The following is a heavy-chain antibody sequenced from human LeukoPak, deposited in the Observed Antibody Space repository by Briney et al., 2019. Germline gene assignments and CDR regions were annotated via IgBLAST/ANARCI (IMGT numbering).Heavy chain of an antibody. CDR3: ATALPKNFYDSSGYRYCFDY. CDR2: LDPEYSET. J-gene: IGHJ4*02. Sequence: SVKVSCQVSGYTLTEISRHWGRQTPGQRLEGMGGLDPEYSETIYAQRFQGRITMTEDTSTDTAYMDLRSLRSEDTAVYYCATALPKNFYDSSGYRYCFDYWGQGALVTVSS. V-gene: IGHV1-24*01. D-gene: IGHD3-22*01. CDR1: GYTLTEIS.